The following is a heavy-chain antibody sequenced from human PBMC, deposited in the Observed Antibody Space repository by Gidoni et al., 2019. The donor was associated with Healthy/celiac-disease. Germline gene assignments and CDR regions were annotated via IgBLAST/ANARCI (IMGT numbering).Heavy chain of an antibody. CDR2: IYYSGST. Sequence: QLQLQESGPGLVKPSETLSLTCTVSGGSISSSSYYWGWIRQPPGKGLEWIGSIYYSGSTYYNPSLKSRVTISVDTSKNQFSLKLSSVTAADTAVYYCATYYSGSYFGHDWFDPWGQGALVTASS. J-gene: IGHJ5*02. D-gene: IGHD1-26*01. CDR3: ATYYSGSYFGHDWFDP. V-gene: IGHV4-39*01. CDR1: GGSISSSSYY.